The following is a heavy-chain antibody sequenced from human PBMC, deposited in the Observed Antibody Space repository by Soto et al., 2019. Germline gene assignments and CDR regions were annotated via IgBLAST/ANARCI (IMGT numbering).Heavy chain of an antibody. D-gene: IGHD3-10*01. CDR2: INHSGST. CDR3: ARGHPSWNYGSGYYYYYMDV. J-gene: IGHJ6*03. CDR1: GGSFSGYY. Sequence: SETLSLTCAVYGGSFSGYYWSWIRQPPGKGLEWIGEINHSGSTNYNPSLKSRVTISVDTSKNQFSLKLSSVTAADTAVYYCARGHPSWNYGSGYYYYYMDVWGKGTTVTVSS. V-gene: IGHV4-34*01.